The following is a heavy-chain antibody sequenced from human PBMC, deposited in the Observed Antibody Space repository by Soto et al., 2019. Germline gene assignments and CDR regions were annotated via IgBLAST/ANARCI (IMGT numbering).Heavy chain of an antibody. J-gene: IGHJ6*03. V-gene: IGHV4-59*01. CDR1: GGSISSYY. CDR2: IYYSGST. Sequence: SETLSLTCTVSGGSISSYYWSWIRQPPGKGLEWIGYIYYSGSTNYNPSLKSRVTISVDTSKNQFSLKLSSVTAADTAVYYCAGGGEYQLLSRFVDYYYYMDVWGKGTTVTVSS. D-gene: IGHD2-2*01. CDR3: AGGGEYQLLSRFVDYYYYMDV.